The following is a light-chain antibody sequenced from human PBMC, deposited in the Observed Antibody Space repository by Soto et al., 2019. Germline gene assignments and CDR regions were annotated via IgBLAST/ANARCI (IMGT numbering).Light chain of an antibody. CDR2: GAS. CDR1: QNIDMY. J-gene: IGKJ4*01. V-gene: IGKV1-39*01. Sequence: DIHMTQSPSSLSASVCDTVTITCRASQNIDMYLNWYQQKPGKAPRVLISGASNLQSGVPSRFSGSGSGTDFTLTISSLQPEDVAAYYCQKYNSAPLTFGGGTKVDIK. CDR3: QKYNSAPLT.